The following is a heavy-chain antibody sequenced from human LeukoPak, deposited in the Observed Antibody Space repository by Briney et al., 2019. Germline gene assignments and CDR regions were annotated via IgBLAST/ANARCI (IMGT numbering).Heavy chain of an antibody. J-gene: IGHJ6*02. CDR3: AGDYYGSGSYYNDYYYYYGMDV. Sequence: SETLSLTCTVSGYSISSGYYWGWIRQPPGKGLEWIGSIYHSGSTYYNPSLKSRVTISVDTSKNQFSLKLSSVTAADTAVYYCAGDYYGSGSYYNDYYYYYGMDVWGQGTTVTVSS. D-gene: IGHD3-10*01. CDR1: GYSISSGYY. V-gene: IGHV4-38-2*02. CDR2: IYHSGST.